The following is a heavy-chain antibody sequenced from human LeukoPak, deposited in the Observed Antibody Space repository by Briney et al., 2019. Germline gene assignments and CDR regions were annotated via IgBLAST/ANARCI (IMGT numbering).Heavy chain of an antibody. CDR2: ISAYNGNT. J-gene: IGHJ4*02. Sequence: GASVKVSCKASGYTFTSYGISWVRQAPGQGLEWMGRISAYNGNTNYAQKLQGRVTMTTDTSTSTAYMELRSLRSDDTAVYYCARDHDSSGYYYLAVYWGQGTLVTVSS. D-gene: IGHD3-22*01. CDR1: GYTFTSYG. CDR3: ARDHDSSGYYYLAVY. V-gene: IGHV1-18*01.